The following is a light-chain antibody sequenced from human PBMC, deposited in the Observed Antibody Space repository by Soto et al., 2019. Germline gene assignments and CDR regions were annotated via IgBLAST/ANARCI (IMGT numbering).Light chain of an antibody. V-gene: IGKV3-11*01. Sequence: EIVLTQSPVTLSSSLGDRATLSCRASQSVSRWLAWYQQKPGQAPRLLIYDASNRATGIPARFSGSGSGTVFTLTISSLQPEDFAVYYCQQCTNWPWTFGQGTKVEIK. J-gene: IGKJ1*01. CDR1: QSVSRW. CDR2: DAS. CDR3: QQCTNWPWT.